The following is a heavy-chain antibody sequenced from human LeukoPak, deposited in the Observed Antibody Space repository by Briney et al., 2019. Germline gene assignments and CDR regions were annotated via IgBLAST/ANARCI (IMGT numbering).Heavy chain of an antibody. J-gene: IGHJ5*02. CDR2: IKEDGSEK. CDR1: GVTFSSYW. D-gene: IGHD5-12*01. V-gene: IGHV3-7*01. CDR3: AVQIVATP. Sequence: AGGSLRLSCAASGVTFSSYWMSWVRQAPGKGLEWVANIKEDGSEKYYVDSVKGRFTISRDNAKNSLYLQMNSLRAEDTAVYYCAVQIVATPWGQGTLVTVSS.